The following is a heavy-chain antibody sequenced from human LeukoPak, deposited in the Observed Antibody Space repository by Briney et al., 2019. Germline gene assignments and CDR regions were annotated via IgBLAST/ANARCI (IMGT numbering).Heavy chain of an antibody. J-gene: IGHJ2*01. CDR3: ARGLRVAVDPRNWYFDL. CDR2: ISSSSSYI. V-gene: IGHV3-21*01. D-gene: IGHD6-19*01. CDR1: GFTFSSYS. Sequence: PGGSLRLSCAASGFTFSSYSMNWVRQAPGKGLEWVSSISSSSSYIYYADSVKGRFTISRDNAKNSLYLQMNSLRAEDTAVYYCARGLRVAVDPRNWYFDLWGRGTLVTVSS.